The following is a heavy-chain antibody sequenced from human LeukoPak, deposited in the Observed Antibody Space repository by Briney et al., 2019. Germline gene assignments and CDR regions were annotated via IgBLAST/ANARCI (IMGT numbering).Heavy chain of an antibody. V-gene: IGHV3-74*01. D-gene: IGHD6-13*01. CDR3: ARSDPSSIAAAGAAPL. Sequence: GGSLRLSCAASGFTFSSYWMHWVRQAPGRGLVWVSRINSDGSSTSYADSVKGRFTISRDNAKNTLYLQMNSLRAEDTAAYYCARSDPSSIAAAGAAPLWGQGTLVTVSS. CDR2: INSDGSST. CDR1: GFTFSSYW. J-gene: IGHJ4*02.